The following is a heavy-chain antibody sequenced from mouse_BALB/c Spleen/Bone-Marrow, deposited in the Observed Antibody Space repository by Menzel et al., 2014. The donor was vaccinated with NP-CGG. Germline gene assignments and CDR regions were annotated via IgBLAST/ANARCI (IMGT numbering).Heavy chain of an antibody. D-gene: IGHD2-4*01. V-gene: IGHV1-14*01. J-gene: IGHJ4*01. CDR1: GYTFTSYV. Sequence: EVQLQQSGPELIKPGASVKMSCKASGYTFTSYVIHWVKQKPGQGLKWIGYINPYNDGTKYNEKFKGKATLTSDKSSSTAYMDLSSLASEDSAVYYCVRGVYYDYDKGALDYWGQGTSVTVSS. CDR3: VRGVYYDYDKGALDY. CDR2: INPYNDGT.